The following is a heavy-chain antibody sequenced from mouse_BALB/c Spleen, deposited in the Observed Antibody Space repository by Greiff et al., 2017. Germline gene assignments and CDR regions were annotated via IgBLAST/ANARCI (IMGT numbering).Heavy chain of an antibody. CDR3: ARRGYDGKGYFDY. J-gene: IGHJ2*01. CDR2: ISDGGSYT. D-gene: IGHD2-2*01. V-gene: IGHV5-4*02. Sequence: DVMLVESGGGLVKPGGSLKLSCAASGFTFSDYYMYWVRQTPEKRLEWVATISDGGSYTYYPDSVKGRFTISRDNARNILYLQMSSLRSEDTAMYYCARRGYDGKGYFDYWGQGTTLTVSS. CDR1: GFTFSDYY.